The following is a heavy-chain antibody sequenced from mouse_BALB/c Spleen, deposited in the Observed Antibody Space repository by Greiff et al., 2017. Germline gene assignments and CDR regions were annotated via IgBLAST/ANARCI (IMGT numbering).Heavy chain of an antibody. V-gene: IGHV5-4*02. J-gene: IGHJ3*01. CDR3: ARGGYYYGSSYEFAY. Sequence: EVMLVESGGGLVKPGGSLKLSCAASGFTFSDYYMYWVRQTPEKRLEWVATISDGGSYTYYPDSVKGRFTISRDNAKNNLYLQMSSLKSEDTAMYYCARGGYYYGSSYEFAYWGQGTLVTVSA. CDR2: ISDGGSYT. CDR1: GFTFSDYY. D-gene: IGHD1-1*01.